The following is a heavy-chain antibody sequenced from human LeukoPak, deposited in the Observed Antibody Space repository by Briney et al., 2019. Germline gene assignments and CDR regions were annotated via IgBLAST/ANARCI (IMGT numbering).Heavy chain of an antibody. J-gene: IGHJ4*02. CDR2: ISGSGGST. CDR3: AKERDSIVGATPLDY. CDR1: GFTFSSYG. Sequence: GGSLRLSCAASGFTFSSYGISWVRQAPGKGLEWVSAISGSGGSTYYADSVKGRFTISRDNSKNTLYLQMNSLRAEDTAVYYCAKERDSIVGATPLDYWGQGTLVTVSS. D-gene: IGHD1-26*01. V-gene: IGHV3-23*01.